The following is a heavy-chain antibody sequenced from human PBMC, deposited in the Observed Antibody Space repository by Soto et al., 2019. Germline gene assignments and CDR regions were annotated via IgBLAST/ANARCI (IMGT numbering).Heavy chain of an antibody. D-gene: IGHD1-20*01. CDR3: ARGITGTLKPYHFDY. CDR2: IKSKADGGTT. CDR1: GFIFSNAW. J-gene: IGHJ4*02. V-gene: IGHV3-15*01. Sequence: GGSLRLSCAASGFIFSNAWMSWVRQAPGKGLEWVGRIKSKADGGTTNYAAPVKGRFNISRDGSKNTLYLQMNGLKASDTAMYYCARGITGTLKPYHFDYWGQGTLVTVSS.